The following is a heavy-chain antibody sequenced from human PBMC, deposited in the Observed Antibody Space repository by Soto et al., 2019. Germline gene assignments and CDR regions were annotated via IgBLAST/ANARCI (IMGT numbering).Heavy chain of an antibody. J-gene: IGHJ1*01. Sequence: GASVKVSCKASGYTFTSYGISWVRQSPGQGLEWMGWISAYNGNTTNAQKLQGRVTMTTDTSTSTAYMELRSLRSDDTAVYYCARDNLAVAGTYSVAGYFQHWGQGTLVTVSS. CDR2: ISAYNGNT. D-gene: IGHD6-19*01. CDR1: GYTFTSYG. V-gene: IGHV1-18*04. CDR3: ARDNLAVAGTYSVAGYFQH.